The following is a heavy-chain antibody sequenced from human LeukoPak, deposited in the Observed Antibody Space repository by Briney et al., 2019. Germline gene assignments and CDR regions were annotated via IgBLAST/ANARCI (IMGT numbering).Heavy chain of an antibody. Sequence: PSETLSLTCTVSGGSLSSYYWSWIRQPPGKGLEWIGYIYYSGSTNYNPPLKSRVTIPVDTSKNQFSLKLSSVTPADTAVYYCARGGYYGSGNDFRFDPWGQGTLVTVSS. CDR1: GGSLSSYY. D-gene: IGHD3-10*01. J-gene: IGHJ5*02. CDR3: ARGGYYGSGNDFRFDP. CDR2: IYYSGST. V-gene: IGHV4-59*01.